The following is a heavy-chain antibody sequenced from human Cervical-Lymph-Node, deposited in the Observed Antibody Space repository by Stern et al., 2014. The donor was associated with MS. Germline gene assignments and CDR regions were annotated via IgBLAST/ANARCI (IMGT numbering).Heavy chain of an antibody. J-gene: IGHJ6*02. CDR3: AKLWGGYYYGMDF. D-gene: IGHD2-21*01. CDR1: GGTFSSYA. Sequence: QVQLVQSGAEVKKPGSSVKVSCKASGGTFSSYAISWVRQAPGQGLEWMGGIMPIFGTANYAQKFQGRFTFTADESTSTAYMDLSSLRSEDTAVYYCAKLWGGYYYGMDFWGQGTTVTVSS. V-gene: IGHV1-69*01. CDR2: IMPIFGTA.